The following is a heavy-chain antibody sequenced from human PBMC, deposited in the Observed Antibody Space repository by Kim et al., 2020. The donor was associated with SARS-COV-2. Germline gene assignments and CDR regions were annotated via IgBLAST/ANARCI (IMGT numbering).Heavy chain of an antibody. Sequence: GGSLRLSCAASGFTFSSYGMHWVRQAPGKGLEWVAVISYDGSNKYYADSVKGLFTISRDNSKNTLYLQMNSLRAEDTAVYYCAKDLIRGYSRYYYYYGMDVWGQGTTVTVSS. V-gene: IGHV3-30*18. D-gene: IGHD3-22*01. CDR3: AKDLIRGYSRYYYYYGMDV. CDR1: GFTFSSYG. CDR2: ISYDGSNK. J-gene: IGHJ6*02.